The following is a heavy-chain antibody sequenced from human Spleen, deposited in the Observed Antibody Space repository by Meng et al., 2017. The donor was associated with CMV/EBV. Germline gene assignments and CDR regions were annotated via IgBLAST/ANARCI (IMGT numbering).Heavy chain of an antibody. D-gene: IGHD2-21*01. CDR1: GFTFSSYA. V-gene: IGHV3-23*01. J-gene: IGHJ4*02. CDR3: ARGLKVIGSALDY. CDR2: ISGSGGST. Sequence: GESLKISCAASGFTFSSYAMSWVRQAPGKGLEWVSAISGSGGSTYYADSVKGRFTISRDNSKNTLYLQMNSLRAEDTAVYYCARGLKVIGSALDYWGQGTLVTVSS.